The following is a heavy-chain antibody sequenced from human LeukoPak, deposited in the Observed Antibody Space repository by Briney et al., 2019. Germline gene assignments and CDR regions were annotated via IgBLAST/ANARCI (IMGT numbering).Heavy chain of an antibody. V-gene: IGHV3-30*18. D-gene: IGHD3-3*01. CDR3: AKFWSGDPTDY. J-gene: IGHJ4*02. Sequence: GGSLRRSCAASGFTFSSYGMHWVRQAPGKGLEWVAVISYDGSNKYYADSVKGRFTISRDNSKNTLYLQMNSLRAEDTAVYYCAKFWSGDPTDYWGQGTLVTVSS. CDR2: ISYDGSNK. CDR1: GFTFSSYG.